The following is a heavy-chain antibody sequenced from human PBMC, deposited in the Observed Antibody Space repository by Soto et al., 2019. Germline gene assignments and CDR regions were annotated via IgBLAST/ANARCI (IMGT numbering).Heavy chain of an antibody. J-gene: IGHJ3*01. CDR2: VYHKRST. CDR3: ARDRAGYCSGGKCYSHSFDV. Sequence: PSETLSLTCTVSGGSISSFYWSWIRQPPGEGLGRIGYVYHKRSTDYAPSLKSRATISLDTSKNQFSLRLSSVTAADTAVYFCARDRAGYCSGGKCYSHSFDVWVQGTMVTVSS. CDR1: GGSISSFY. D-gene: IGHD2-15*01. V-gene: IGHV4-59*01.